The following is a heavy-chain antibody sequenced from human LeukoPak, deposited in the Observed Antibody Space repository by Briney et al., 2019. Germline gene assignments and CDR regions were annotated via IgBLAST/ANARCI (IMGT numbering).Heavy chain of an antibody. D-gene: IGHD1-26*01. Sequence: ASETLSLTCTVSGGSISSYYWSWIRQPPGKGLEWIGYIYYSGSTNYNPSLKSRVTISVDTSKNQFSLKLSSVTAADTDVYYCASGPSSGSPGYWGQGTLVTVSS. CDR1: GGSISSYY. V-gene: IGHV4-59*01. CDR3: ASGPSSGSPGY. CDR2: IYYSGST. J-gene: IGHJ4*02.